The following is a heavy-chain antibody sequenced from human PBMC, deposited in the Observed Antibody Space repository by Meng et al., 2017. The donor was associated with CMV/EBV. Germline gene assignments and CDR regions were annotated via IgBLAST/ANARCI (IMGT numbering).Heavy chain of an antibody. CDR2: ISGSGGST. V-gene: IGHV3-23*01. D-gene: IGHD3-3*01. J-gene: IGHJ5*02. CDR3: AKDGGGVITIFGVANPTGGFDP. CDR1: GFTFSSYA. Sequence: GESLKISCAASGFTFSSYAMSWVRQAPGKGLEWVSAISGSGGSTYYADSVKGRFTISRDNSKNTLYLQMNSLGAEDTAVYYCAKDGGGVITIFGVANPTGGFDPWGQGTLVTVSS.